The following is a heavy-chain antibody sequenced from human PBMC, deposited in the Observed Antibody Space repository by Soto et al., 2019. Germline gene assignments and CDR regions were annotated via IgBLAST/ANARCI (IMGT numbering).Heavy chain of an antibody. CDR1: GYTFTSYY. J-gene: IGHJ4*02. Sequence: ASVKVSCKASGYTFTSYYMHWVRQAPGQGLEWMGWISAYNGNTNYAQKLQGRVTMTTDTSTSTAYMELRSMRSDDTAVYYCAREPNYFDYWGQGTLVTVSS. CDR2: ISAYNGNT. V-gene: IGHV1-18*04. CDR3: AREPNYFDY.